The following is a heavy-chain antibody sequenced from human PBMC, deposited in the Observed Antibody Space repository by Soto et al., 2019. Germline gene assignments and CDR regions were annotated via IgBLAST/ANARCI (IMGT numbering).Heavy chain of an antibody. Sequence: SETLSLTCAVYGGSFSGYYWSWIRQPPGKGLEWIGEINHSGSTNYNPSLKSRVTISVDTSKNQFSLKLSSVTAADTAVYYCARGRDYYDFWSGYYPPRYYYYGMDVWGQGTTVTVSS. CDR1: GGSFSGYY. V-gene: IGHV4-34*01. D-gene: IGHD3-3*01. J-gene: IGHJ6*02. CDR2: INHSGST. CDR3: ARGRDYYDFWSGYYPPRYYYYGMDV.